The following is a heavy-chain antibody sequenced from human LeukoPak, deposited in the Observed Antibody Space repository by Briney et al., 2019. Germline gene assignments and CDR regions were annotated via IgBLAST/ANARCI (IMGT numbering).Heavy chain of an antibody. Sequence: TSETLSLTCTVSGGSISSNTYCYWGWIRQPPGKGLEWIGSIYYSGNTYYNPSLKNRVTISLDTSKNQFSLKLSSVTAADTAVYYCARHHPYCGDDCRGGFDYWGQGALVTVSS. D-gene: IGHD2-21*02. CDR3: ARHHPYCGDDCRGGFDY. CDR2: IYYSGNT. V-gene: IGHV4-39*01. CDR1: GGSISSNTYCY. J-gene: IGHJ4*02.